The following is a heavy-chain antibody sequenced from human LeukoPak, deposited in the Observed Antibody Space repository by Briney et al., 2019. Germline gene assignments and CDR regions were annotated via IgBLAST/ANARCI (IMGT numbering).Heavy chain of an antibody. CDR1: GYTFTSYG. V-gene: IGHV1-46*01. J-gene: IGHJ4*02. D-gene: IGHD3-16*02. CDR2: INPSGGST. CDR3: ARGSSLSPFDY. Sequence: ASVKVSCKASGYTFTSYGISWVRQAPGQGLEWMGIINPSGGSTSYSQNFQGRVAMTRDTSTSTVYLELSSLRSEDTAVYYCARGSSLSPFDYWGQGTLVTVSS.